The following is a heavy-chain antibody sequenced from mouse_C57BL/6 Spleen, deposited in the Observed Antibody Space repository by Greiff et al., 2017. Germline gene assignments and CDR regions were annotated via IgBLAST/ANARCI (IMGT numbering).Heavy chain of an antibody. CDR1: GYTFTSYG. V-gene: IGHV1-81*01. CDR2: IYPRSGNT. J-gene: IGHJ4*01. Sequence: VQLQQSGAELARPGASVKLSCKASGYTFTSYGISWVKQSTGQGLEWIGEIYPRSGNTYYNEKFKGKATLTADKSSSTAYMELRSLTSEDAAVYFCARDYDYDGMDYWGQGTSVTVSS. D-gene: IGHD1-1*02. CDR3: ARDYDYDGMDY.